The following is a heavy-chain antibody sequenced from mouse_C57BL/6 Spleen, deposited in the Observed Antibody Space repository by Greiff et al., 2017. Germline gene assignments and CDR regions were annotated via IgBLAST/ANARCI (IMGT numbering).Heavy chain of an antibody. D-gene: IGHD2-3*01. J-gene: IGHJ2*01. CDR3: AKLDCYSLDY. V-gene: IGHV1-82*01. CDR2: IYPGDGDT. CDR1: GYAFSSSW. Sequence: VQLQQSGPELVKPGASVKISCKASGYAFSSSWMNWVKQRPGKGLEWIGRIYPGDGDTNYNGKFKGKATLTADTSSSTAYMPLSSLTSEDAAVYFCAKLDCYSLDYWGQGTTLTVSA.